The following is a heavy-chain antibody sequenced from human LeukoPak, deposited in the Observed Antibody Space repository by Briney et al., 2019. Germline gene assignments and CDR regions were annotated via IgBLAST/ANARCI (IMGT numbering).Heavy chain of an antibody. CDR2: VNPTGGST. CDR3: ARGSYGDYKRMDDQGY. Sequence: ASVKVSCKASEYTFIAYYMHWVRQAPGQGLEWMGIVNPTGGSTTYAQKFQGRVTMTRDTSTSTVHMELSSLRSEDTAVYYCARGSYGDYKRMDDQGYWGQGTLVTVSA. J-gene: IGHJ4*02. V-gene: IGHV1-46*01. D-gene: IGHD4-17*01. CDR1: EYTFIAYY.